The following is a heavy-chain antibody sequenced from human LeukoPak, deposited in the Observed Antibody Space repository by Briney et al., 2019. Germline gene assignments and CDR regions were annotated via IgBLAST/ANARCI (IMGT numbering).Heavy chain of an antibody. V-gene: IGHV5-51*01. CDR3: ARHRDQNWFDP. Sequence: GESLKISCKGSGYSFTSEWIGWVRQMPGKGLAWVGIIYPGDSDTTYSPSFQGQVTISVDKSISTAYLQWSSLKVSDTAIYYCARHRDQNWFDPWGQGTLVTVSS. CDR1: GYSFTSEW. CDR2: IYPGDSDT. J-gene: IGHJ5*02. D-gene: IGHD5-24*01.